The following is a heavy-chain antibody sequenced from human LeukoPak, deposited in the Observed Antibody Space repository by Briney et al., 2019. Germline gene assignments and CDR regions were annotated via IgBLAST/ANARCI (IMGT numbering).Heavy chain of an antibody. CDR1: GFTFSSYA. J-gene: IGHJ5*02. V-gene: IGHV3-23*01. Sequence: GGSLRLSCAASGFTFSSYAMSWVRQAPGKGLEWVSAISGSGGSTYYADSVKGRFTISRDTSKNTLYLQMNSLRAEDTAVYYCARGRFVVVVAANNWFDPWGQGTLVTVSS. D-gene: IGHD2-15*01. CDR3: ARGRFVVVVAANNWFDP. CDR2: ISGSGGST.